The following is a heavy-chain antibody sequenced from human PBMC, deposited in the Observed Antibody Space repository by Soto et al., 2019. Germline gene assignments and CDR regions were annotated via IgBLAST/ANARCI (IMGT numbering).Heavy chain of an antibody. V-gene: IGHV1-69*12. CDR1: GGTFSNHA. Sequence: QVQLVQSGAEVKKPGSSVKVSCKASGGTFSNHANSWVRQAPGQGLEWMGRIIPIFTTTDYAQRFQGRVTITADESTITAYMELSSLKHDDTAVYYCAREVAADGTFREDVFDIWGQGTMVTVSS. D-gene: IGHD6-13*01. CDR3: AREVAADGTFREDVFDI. J-gene: IGHJ3*02. CDR2: IIPIFTTT.